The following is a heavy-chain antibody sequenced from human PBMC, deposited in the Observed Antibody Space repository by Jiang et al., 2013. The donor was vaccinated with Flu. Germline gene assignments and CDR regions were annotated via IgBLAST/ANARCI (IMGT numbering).Heavy chain of an antibody. V-gene: IGHV3-15*01. J-gene: IGHJ6*02. Sequence: RLSCAASGFTFSNAWMSWVRQAPGKGLEWVGRIKSKTDGGTTDYAAPVKGRFTISRDDSKNTLYLQMNSLKTEDTAVYYCTTETYYYGSGGDYYYYGMDVWGQGTTVTVSS. D-gene: IGHD3-10*01. CDR3: TTETYYYGSGGDYYYYGMDV. CDR2: IKSKTDGGTT. CDR1: GFTFSNAW.